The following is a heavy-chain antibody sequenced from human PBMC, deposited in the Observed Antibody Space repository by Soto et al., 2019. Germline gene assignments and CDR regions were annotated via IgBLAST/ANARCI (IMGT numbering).Heavy chain of an antibody. CDR3: ARLTVAGYPDY. CDR2: IIPIFGTG. D-gene: IGHD6-19*01. CDR1: GGTFSSYA. J-gene: IGHJ4*02. Sequence: QVQLVQSGAEVKKPGSSVNVSCKASGGTFSSYAISWVRQAPGQGLEWMGGIIPIFGTGNYAQKFQGRVTIAAVESTGPAYMELSSLRSEDRAVYYCARLTVAGYPDYWGQGTLVTVSS. V-gene: IGHV1-69*12.